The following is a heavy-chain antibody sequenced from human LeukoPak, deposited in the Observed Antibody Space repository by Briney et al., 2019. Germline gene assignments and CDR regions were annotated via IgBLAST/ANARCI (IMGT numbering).Heavy chain of an antibody. D-gene: IGHD3-3*01. V-gene: IGHV4-39*01. CDR2: IYYRGST. J-gene: IGHJ4*02. CDR3: ARLPRDDFWSNFFDY. CDR1: GGSISSSSYY. Sequence: PSETLSLTCTVSGGSISSSSYYWGWIRQPPGKGLEWIGSIYYRGSTYYNPSLKSRVTISVDTSKNQFPLKLSSVTAADTAVYYCARLPRDDFWSNFFDYWGQGTLVTVSS.